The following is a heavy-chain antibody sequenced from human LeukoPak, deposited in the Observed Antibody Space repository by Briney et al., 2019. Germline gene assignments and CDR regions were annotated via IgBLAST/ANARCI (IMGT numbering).Heavy chain of an antibody. Sequence: ASVKVSCKASGYTFTSYGISWVRQAPGQGLEWMGWINPNSGGTNYARKFQGRVTMTRDTSISTAYMELSRLRSDDTAVYYCARDQAYFVRNPAGLPDWYFDLWGRGTLVTVSS. J-gene: IGHJ2*01. CDR1: GYTFTSYG. CDR3: ARDQAYFVRNPAGLPDWYFDL. V-gene: IGHV1-2*02. CDR2: INPNSGGT. D-gene: IGHD6-6*01.